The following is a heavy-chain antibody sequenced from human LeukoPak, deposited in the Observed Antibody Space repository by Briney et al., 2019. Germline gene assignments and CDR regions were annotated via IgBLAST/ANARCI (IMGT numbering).Heavy chain of an antibody. CDR2: ISGSGGST. CDR3: ANHAYGSIAAHRDYYYGMDV. Sequence: GGSLRLSCSASGFTFSIYTMYWVRQAPGKGLEWVSAISGSGGSTYYADSVKGRFTISRDNSKNTLYLQMNSLRAEDTAVYYCANHAYGSIAAHRDYYYGMDVWGQGTTVTVSS. V-gene: IGHV3-23*01. CDR1: GFTFSIYT. D-gene: IGHD6-6*01. J-gene: IGHJ6*02.